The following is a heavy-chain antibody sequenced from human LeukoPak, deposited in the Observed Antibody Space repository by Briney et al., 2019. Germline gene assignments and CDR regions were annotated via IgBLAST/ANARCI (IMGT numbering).Heavy chain of an antibody. V-gene: IGHV4-39*01. J-gene: IGHJ4*02. D-gene: IGHD1-26*01. CDR2: IYDSGST. CDR1: GASISGSGYY. Sequence: PSETLSLTCTVSGASISGSGYYWGWIRQPPGKGLEWIGNIYDSGSTYYNASLQSRVTISIDTSKNQFSLRLSSVTAADTAMYYCAKSGGYGLIDYWGQGTLVIVSS. CDR3: AKSGGYGLIDY.